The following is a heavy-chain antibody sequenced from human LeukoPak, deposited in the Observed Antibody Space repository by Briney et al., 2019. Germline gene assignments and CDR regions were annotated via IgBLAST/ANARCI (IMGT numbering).Heavy chain of an antibody. V-gene: IGHV4-34*01. Sequence: PSETLSLTCAVYGGSFSGYYWSWIRQPPGKGLEWIGEINHSGSTNYNPSLKSRVTISVDTSKNQFSLKLSSVTAADTAVYYCARGEYYGSGRYTQNWFDPWGQGALVTVSS. J-gene: IGHJ5*02. CDR3: ARGEYYGSGRYTQNWFDP. CDR1: GGSFSGYY. CDR2: INHSGST. D-gene: IGHD3-10*01.